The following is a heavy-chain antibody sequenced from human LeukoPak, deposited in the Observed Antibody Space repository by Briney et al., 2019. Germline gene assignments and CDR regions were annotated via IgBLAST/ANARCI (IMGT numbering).Heavy chain of an antibody. V-gene: IGHV3-48*01. D-gene: IGHD2-15*01. CDR1: GFTFSSYS. CDR3: ARARVGYYMDV. CDR2: ISSSSSTI. Sequence: PGGSLRLSCAASGFTFSSYSMNWVRQAPGKGLEWVSYISSSSSTIYYADSVKGRFTISRDNDKNSPYLQMNSLRAEDTAVYYCARARVGYYMDVWGKGTTVTVSS. J-gene: IGHJ6*03.